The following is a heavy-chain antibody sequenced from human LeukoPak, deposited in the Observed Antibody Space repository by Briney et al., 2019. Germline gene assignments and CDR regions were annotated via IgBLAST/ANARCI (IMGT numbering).Heavy chain of an antibody. Sequence: SETLSLTCTVSGGSISSYYWSWLRQPPGKELEWIGYIYYSGSTNYNPSLKSRVTISVDTSKNQFSLKLSSVPAADTAVDYCARGKLRFLEWLLDWFDPWGQGTLVIVAS. CDR3: ARGKLRFLEWLLDWFDP. J-gene: IGHJ5*02. V-gene: IGHV4-59*01. CDR1: GGSISSYY. CDR2: IYYSGST. D-gene: IGHD3-3*01.